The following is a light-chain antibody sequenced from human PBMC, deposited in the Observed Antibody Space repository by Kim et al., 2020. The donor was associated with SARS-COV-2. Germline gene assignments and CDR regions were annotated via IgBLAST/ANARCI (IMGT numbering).Light chain of an antibody. V-gene: IGLV3-1*01. CDR1: KLGGKY. CDR3: QAWDRSANWV. Sequence: SYELTQPPSVSVSPGQTASITCSGDKLGGKYACWYQQKPAQSPVLFIYQDSNRPSVIPERFSGSNSCTTSTLTLSGSQAMNDADYYCQAWDRSANWVFGG. J-gene: IGLJ3*02. CDR2: QDS.